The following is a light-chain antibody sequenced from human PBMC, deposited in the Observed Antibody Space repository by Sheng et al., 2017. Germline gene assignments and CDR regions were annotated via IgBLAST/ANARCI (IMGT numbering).Light chain of an antibody. CDR2: DAS. CDR3: QQRSNWPLT. V-gene: IGKV3-11*01. CDR1: QSVSTY. J-gene: IGKJ4*01. Sequence: EIVLTQSPATLSLSPGEGATLSCRASQSVSTYLAGYQQKPGQAPRLLIFDASNRATGIPARFSGSGSGTDFTLTISSLEPEDFAVYYCQQRSNWPLTFGGGTKVEIK.